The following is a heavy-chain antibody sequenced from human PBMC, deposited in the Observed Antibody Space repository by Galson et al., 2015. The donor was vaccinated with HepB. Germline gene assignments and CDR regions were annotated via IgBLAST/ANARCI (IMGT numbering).Heavy chain of an antibody. Sequence: SVKVSCKASGNTLRSYGFTWVRQAPGQGLEWMGWINAYNGNTDYAQKFQGRVTMTTDTSTSTAYMELRSLRSDDTAVYYCARWRILSRYYFDFWGPGTLVTVSS. CDR1: GNTLRSYG. CDR3: ARWRILSRYYFDF. CDR2: INAYNGNT. J-gene: IGHJ4*02. V-gene: IGHV1-18*01. D-gene: IGHD2-15*01.